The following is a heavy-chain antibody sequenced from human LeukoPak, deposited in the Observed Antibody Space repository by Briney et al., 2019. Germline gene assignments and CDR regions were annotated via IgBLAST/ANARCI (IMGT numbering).Heavy chain of an antibody. Sequence: GSSVKVSCKASGGTFSSYAISWVRQAPGQGLEWMGRIIPILGIANYAQKFQGRVTITADKSTSTAYMELSSLRSEDTAVYYCAREFTREKPGIAAAGRGIWLDPWGQGTLVTVSS. V-gene: IGHV1-69*04. D-gene: IGHD6-13*01. CDR3: AREFTREKPGIAAAGRGIWLDP. CDR2: IIPILGIA. J-gene: IGHJ5*02. CDR1: GGTFSSYA.